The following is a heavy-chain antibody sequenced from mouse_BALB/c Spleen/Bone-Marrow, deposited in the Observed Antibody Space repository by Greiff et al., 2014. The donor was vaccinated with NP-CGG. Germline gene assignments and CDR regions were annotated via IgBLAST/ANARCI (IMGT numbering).Heavy chain of an antibody. V-gene: IGHV14-3*02. Sequence: EVQLQQSGAKLVKPGASVKLSCTASGFNIKDTYMHWVKQRPEQGLEWIGRIDPANGNTKYDPKFQGKATITADTSSNTAYLQLSSLTSEETAVYYCASYVYGDYFDYWGQGTTLTVSS. CDR3: ASYVYGDYFDY. CDR1: GFNIKDTY. CDR2: IDPANGNT. D-gene: IGHD2-2*01. J-gene: IGHJ2*01.